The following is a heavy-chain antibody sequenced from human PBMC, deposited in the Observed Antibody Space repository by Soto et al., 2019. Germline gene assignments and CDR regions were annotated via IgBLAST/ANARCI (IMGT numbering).Heavy chain of an antibody. D-gene: IGHD3-10*01. CDR3: ARGLGGSYFFAY. J-gene: IGHJ4*02. Sequence: QVQLVESGGGLVKPGGSLRLSCAVSGFNFSDYYMTWIRQAPGKGLEWISYISTNSRYIKYADSIKGRFTISRDNAKSSLYLQMNSVRAEDTAIYYCARGLGGSYFFAYWGQGTLVTVSS. CDR2: ISTNSRYI. V-gene: IGHV3-11*06. CDR1: GFNFSDYY.